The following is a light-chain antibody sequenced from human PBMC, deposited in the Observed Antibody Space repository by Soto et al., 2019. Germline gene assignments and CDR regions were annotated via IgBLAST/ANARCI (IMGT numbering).Light chain of an antibody. CDR3: SSYTSIPTLV. Sequence: QSALTQPASVSGSPGQSITISCTGTSSDVDTYNYVSWYQHHPGKAPKLMIYEVSNRPSGVSNRFSGSESGNTASLTISGLQAEDEADYYCSSYTSIPTLVFGTGTQLTVL. V-gene: IGLV2-14*01. CDR2: EVS. CDR1: SSDVDTYNY. J-gene: IGLJ1*01.